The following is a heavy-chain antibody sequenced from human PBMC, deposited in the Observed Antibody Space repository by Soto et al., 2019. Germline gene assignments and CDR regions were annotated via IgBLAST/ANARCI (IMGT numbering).Heavy chain of an antibody. CDR2: IYYSGST. J-gene: IGHJ6*03. V-gene: IGHV4-59*01. CDR1: GGSISSYY. Sequence: PSATLSLTCTVSGGSISSYYWSWIRQPPGKGLEWIGYIYYSGSTNYNPSLKSRVTISVDTSKNQFSLELSSVTAADTAVYYCARTDGYYYMDVWGKGTTVTVSS. CDR3: ARTDGYYYMDV.